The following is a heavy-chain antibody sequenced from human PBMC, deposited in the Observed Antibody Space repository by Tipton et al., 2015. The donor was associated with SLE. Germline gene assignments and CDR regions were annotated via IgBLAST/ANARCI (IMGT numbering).Heavy chain of an antibody. D-gene: IGHD2-2*01. CDR3: VKGAGTSFFDY. J-gene: IGHJ4*02. V-gene: IGHV3-64D*06. CDR2: ISNNGGSV. Sequence: SLRLSCSASGFTFSNYAIHWVRQAPGKGLEYVSAISNNGGSVYYADSVKGRFTISRDNPKNTLFLQMTSLRAEDTAVYYCVKGAGTSFFDYWGQGTLVTVSS. CDR1: GFTFSNYA.